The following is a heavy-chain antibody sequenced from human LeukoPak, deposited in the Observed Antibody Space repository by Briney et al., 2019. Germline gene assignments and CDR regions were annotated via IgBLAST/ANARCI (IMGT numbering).Heavy chain of an antibody. CDR1: GFTFSSYW. V-gene: IGHV3-74*01. J-gene: IGHJ4*02. CDR2: ISTDGSTT. Sequence: PGGSLRLSCAASGFTFSSYWMHWVRQAPGKGLVWVSRISTDGSTTTYADSVKGRFTISRDNAKKTLYLQMNSLRAEDTAVYYCSRRGIGARPFDYWGQGTLVPVSS. CDR3: SRRGIGARPFDY. D-gene: IGHD6-6*01.